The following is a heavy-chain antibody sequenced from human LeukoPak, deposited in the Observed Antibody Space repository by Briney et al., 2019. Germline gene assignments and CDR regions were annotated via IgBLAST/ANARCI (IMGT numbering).Heavy chain of an antibody. J-gene: IGHJ2*01. CDR1: GSSVSSRGYY. CDR3: AREAVAGASFDL. V-gene: IGHV4-61*08. CDR2: IYEGVTT. Sequence: SETLSLTCTVSGSSVSSRGYYWSWIRQPPGKGLEWIGYIYEGVTTKYNPSLKSRVTLSVETSGNQFFLKMRSVTAADTAVYYCAREAVAGASFDLWGRGTLVTVSS. D-gene: IGHD6-19*01.